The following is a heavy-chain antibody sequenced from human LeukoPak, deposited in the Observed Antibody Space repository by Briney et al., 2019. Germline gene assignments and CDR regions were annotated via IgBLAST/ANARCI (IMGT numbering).Heavy chain of an antibody. CDR2: INWHGGST. Sequence: GGSLRLSCVASGFTFEDYGMSWVRQPAGKGLEWVSSINWHGGSTHYAESVKGRFTISRDNAKNSLFLQMNSLRAEGTALYCCARANYSPYYFDYWGQGTLVTVSS. V-gene: IGHV3-20*04. J-gene: IGHJ4*02. D-gene: IGHD4-11*01. CDR1: GFTFEDYG. CDR3: ARANYSPYYFDY.